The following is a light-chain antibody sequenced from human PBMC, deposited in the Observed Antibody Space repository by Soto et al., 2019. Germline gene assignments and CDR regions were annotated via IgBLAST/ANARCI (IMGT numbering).Light chain of an antibody. CDR2: KDS. CDR3: QSPDSSGTYVV. CDR1: ALPKQY. J-gene: IGLJ2*01. V-gene: IGLV3-25*03. Sequence: SYELTQPPSVSVSPGQTARITCSGDALPKQYAYWYQQKPGQAPAVMIYKDSERPSGIPERFSGSSSGTTVTLTISRVQAEDEADYYCQSPDSSGTYVVFGGGTKLTVL.